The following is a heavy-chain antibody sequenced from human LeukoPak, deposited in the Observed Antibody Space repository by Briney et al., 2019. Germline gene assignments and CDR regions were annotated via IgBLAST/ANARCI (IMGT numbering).Heavy chain of an antibody. CDR3: ARISRRIRFLEWLPQLEHMDV. V-gene: IGHV4-4*02. D-gene: IGHD3-3*01. CDR2: IYHSGST. J-gene: IGHJ6*03. CDR1: GGSISSSNW. Sequence: PSGTLSLTCAVSGGSISSSNWWSWVRQPPGKGLEWIGEIYHSGSTNYNPSLKSRVTISVDTSKNQFSLKLSSVTAADTAVYYCARISRRIRFLEWLPQLEHMDVWGKGTTVTVSS.